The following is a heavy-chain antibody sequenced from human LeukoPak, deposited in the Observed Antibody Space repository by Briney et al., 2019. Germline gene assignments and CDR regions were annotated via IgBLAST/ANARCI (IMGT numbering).Heavy chain of an antibody. CDR1: GFTFSSYA. J-gene: IGHJ6*02. D-gene: IGHD4-17*01. V-gene: IGHV3-30-3*01. CDR2: ISYDGTNK. CDR3: ARDRSVTTDYYYDMDF. Sequence: PGGSLRLSCAASGFTFSSYAVDWVRQAPGRGLEWVVVISYDGTNKYYADSVKGRFTISRDNSKSTLYLQMNSLRAEDTAVYYCARDRSVTTDYYYDMDFWGQGTTVTVSS.